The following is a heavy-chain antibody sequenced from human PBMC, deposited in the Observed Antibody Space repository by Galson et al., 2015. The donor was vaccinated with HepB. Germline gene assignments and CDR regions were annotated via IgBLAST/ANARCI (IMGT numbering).Heavy chain of an antibody. Sequence: SLRLSCAASDFTFSSYAMSWVRQAPGKGLKWVSAISGGGGSTYYADSVKGRFSISRDNSKNTLYLQMNSLRAEDTAVYYCATSYTSGWYRPYFTYWGQGTLVAVSS. CDR3: ATSYTSGWYRPYFTY. D-gene: IGHD6-19*01. CDR2: ISGGGGST. J-gene: IGHJ4*02. CDR1: DFTFSSYA. V-gene: IGHV3-23*01.